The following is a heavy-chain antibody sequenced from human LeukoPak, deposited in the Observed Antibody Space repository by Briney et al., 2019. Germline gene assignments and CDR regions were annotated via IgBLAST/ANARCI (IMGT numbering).Heavy chain of an antibody. D-gene: IGHD5-12*01. V-gene: IGHV3-74*01. Sequence: GGSLRLSCAASGFPFSGYWMHWVRQAPGKGLVWVSRIDDDGADTTYADSVKGRFTTSRDNAKNTLYLQMNSLRVEDTAVYYCARSASGYDAWGQGTLVTVSS. CDR2: IDDDGADT. J-gene: IGHJ5*02. CDR1: GFPFSGYW. CDR3: ARSASGYDA.